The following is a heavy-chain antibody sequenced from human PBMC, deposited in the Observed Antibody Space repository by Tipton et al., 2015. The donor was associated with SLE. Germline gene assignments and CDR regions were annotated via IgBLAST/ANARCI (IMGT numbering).Heavy chain of an antibody. Sequence: GSLRLPCAASGFTFSDHYMDWVRQAPGKGLEWVGRTRNKANSYTTEYAASVKGRFTISRDDSKNSLYLQMNSLKTEDTAVYYCARRGPARLDAFDIWGQGTMVTVSS. CDR1: GFTFSDHY. D-gene: IGHD2-2*01. CDR2: TRNKANSYTT. CDR3: ARRGPARLDAFDI. V-gene: IGHV3-72*01. J-gene: IGHJ3*02.